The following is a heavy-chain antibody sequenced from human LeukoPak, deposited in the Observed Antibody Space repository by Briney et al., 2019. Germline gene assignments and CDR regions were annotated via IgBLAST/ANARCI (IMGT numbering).Heavy chain of an antibody. V-gene: IGHV4-59*01. CDR1: GGSISSYY. D-gene: IGHD3-10*01. Sequence: SETLSLTCTVSGGSISSYYWSWIRQPPGKGLEWNGYIYYSGSTNYNPSLKSRVTISVDTSKNQFSLKLKSVTAADTAVYYCARGGYYGSGNDFRFDPWGQGTLVTVSS. CDR3: ARGGYYGSGNDFRFDP. CDR2: IYYSGST. J-gene: IGHJ5*02.